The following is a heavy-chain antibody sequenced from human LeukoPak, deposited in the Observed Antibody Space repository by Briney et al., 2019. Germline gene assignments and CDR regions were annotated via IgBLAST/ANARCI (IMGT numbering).Heavy chain of an antibody. CDR2: IIPIFGTA. CDR3: ASWDFWSGYDAFDI. CDR1: GGTFSSYA. D-gene: IGHD3-3*01. V-gene: IGHV1-69*05. Sequence: SVKVSCKASGGTFSSYAISWVRQAPGQGLEWMGGIIPIFGTANYAQKFQGRVTITTDESTSTAYMELSSLRSEDTAVYYCASWDFWSGYDAFDIWDQATMVTVSS. J-gene: IGHJ3*02.